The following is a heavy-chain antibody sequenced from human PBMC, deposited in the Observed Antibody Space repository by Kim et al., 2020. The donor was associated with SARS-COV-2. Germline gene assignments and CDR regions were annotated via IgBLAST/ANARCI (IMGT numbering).Heavy chain of an antibody. V-gene: IGHV3-23*01. Sequence: GGSLRLSCAASGFTFSSYAMSWVRQAPGKGLEWVSAISGSGGSTYYADSVKGRFTISRDNSKNTLYLQMNSLRAEDTAVYYCAKAPIPIIAVAAWVGATGVYFDYWGQGTLVTVSS. J-gene: IGHJ4*02. CDR3: AKAPIPIIAVAAWVGATGVYFDY. CDR1: GFTFSSYA. CDR2: ISGSGGST. D-gene: IGHD1-26*01.